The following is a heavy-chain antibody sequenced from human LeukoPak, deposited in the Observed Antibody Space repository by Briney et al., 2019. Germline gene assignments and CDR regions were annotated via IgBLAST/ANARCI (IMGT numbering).Heavy chain of an antibody. Sequence: GGSLRLSCEASEFTFSTYAMHWVRQAPGKGLEWVSGISGSGGITYYADSVRGRFTISRDNSKNTLYLQMNSLRAEDTAVYYCAKSSGPGGYYYYGMDVWGQGTTVTVSS. CDR2: ISGSGGIT. J-gene: IGHJ6*02. D-gene: IGHD3-22*01. V-gene: IGHV3-23*01. CDR3: AKSSGPGGYYYYGMDV. CDR1: EFTFSTYA.